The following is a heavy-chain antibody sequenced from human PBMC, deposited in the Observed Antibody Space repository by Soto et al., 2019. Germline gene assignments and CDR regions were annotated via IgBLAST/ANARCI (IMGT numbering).Heavy chain of an antibody. CDR2: IYYSGST. V-gene: IGHV4-31*01. J-gene: IGHJ6*02. CDR1: GGSISSGGYY. CDR3: ARGGRRSPGMEV. Sequence: QVQLQESGPGLVKPSQTLSLTCTVSGGSISSGGYYWSWIRQHPGKGLEWIGYIYYSGSTYYNPSLKSPATISVDTSKNQFSLKLSSVTAADTAVYYCARGGRRSPGMEVWGQGTTVTVSS.